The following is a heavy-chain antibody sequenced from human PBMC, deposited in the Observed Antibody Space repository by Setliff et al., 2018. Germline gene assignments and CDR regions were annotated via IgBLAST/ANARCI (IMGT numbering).Heavy chain of an antibody. CDR3: AIGDRYTTGWGFDY. D-gene: IGHD6-19*01. J-gene: IGHJ4*02. CDR2: ISPDGSVI. Sequence: PGGSLRLSCAGSGFNFNSYWMNWVRQVPGKGLVWVSRISPDGSVIDYADSVKGRFTISRDNAKNSLYLQMNSLRVEDTAVYYCAIGDRYTTGWGFDYWGQGTLVTVSS. V-gene: IGHV3-74*01. CDR1: GFNFNSYW.